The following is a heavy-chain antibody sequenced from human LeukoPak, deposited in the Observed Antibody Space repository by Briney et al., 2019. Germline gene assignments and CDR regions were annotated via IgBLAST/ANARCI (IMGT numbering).Heavy chain of an antibody. Sequence: SQTLSLTCAVYGGSFSGYYWSWIRQPPGKGLEWIGEINHSGSTNYNPSLKSRVTISVDTSKNQFSLKLSSVTAADTAVYYCGSRRTAMFGVIKGPIDYWGQGTLVTVSS. D-gene: IGHD3-3*01. CDR1: GGSFSGYY. J-gene: IGHJ4*02. V-gene: IGHV4-34*01. CDR2: INHSGST. CDR3: GSRRTAMFGVIKGPIDY.